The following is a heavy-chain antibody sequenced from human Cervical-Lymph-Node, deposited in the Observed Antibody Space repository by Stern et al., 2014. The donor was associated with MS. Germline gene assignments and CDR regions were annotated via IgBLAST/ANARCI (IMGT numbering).Heavy chain of an antibody. Sequence: EVQLVESGGGLVKPGGSLRLSCAASRFPFETYTMNWVRQAPGKGLEWVSSISSASHYKTYADSVKGRFTISRDNAKNSLFLQMNSLRDEDTAIYYCATTPKFWSGYFDYWGQGSLVTVS. CDR2: ISSASHYK. CDR3: ATTPKFWSGYFDY. CDR1: RFPFETYT. D-gene: IGHD3-3*01. V-gene: IGHV3-21*01. J-gene: IGHJ4*02.